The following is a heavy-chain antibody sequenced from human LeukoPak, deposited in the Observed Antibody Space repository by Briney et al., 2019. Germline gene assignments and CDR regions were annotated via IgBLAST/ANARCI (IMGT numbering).Heavy chain of an antibody. CDR2: VIAIFGRV. CDR1: RGTFSSYG. CDR3: ARGELGDSSGFSFFDY. V-gene: IGHV1-69*05. J-gene: IGHJ4*02. D-gene: IGHD3-22*01. Sequence: SVTVSFTASRGTFSSYGISWVRQAPGQGLEWMGGVIAIFGRVEYGQKFQGRATITTDESTSTAYMELSSLTSEDTGVYYCARGELGDSSGFSFFDYWGQGTLVTVSS.